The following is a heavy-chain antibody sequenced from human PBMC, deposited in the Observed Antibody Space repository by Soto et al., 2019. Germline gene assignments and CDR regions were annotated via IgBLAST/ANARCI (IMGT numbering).Heavy chain of an antibody. CDR2: ISYSGST. D-gene: IGHD6-13*01. CDR3: ARGIAAGDGY. V-gene: IGHV4-59*08. CDR1: GASISSYY. Sequence: QVRLQESGPGLVKPSETLSLTCNVSGASISSYYWSWIRQPPGKGLEWVGRISYSGSTNYNPSLEGRVTISVDTSKKQFSLELPSVTAADTAVYYCARGIAAGDGYWGQGTRVTVSS. J-gene: IGHJ4*02.